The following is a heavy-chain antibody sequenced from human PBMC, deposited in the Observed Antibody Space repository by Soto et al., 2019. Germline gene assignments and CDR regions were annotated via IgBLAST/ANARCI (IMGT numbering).Heavy chain of an antibody. CDR3: AKDQVAVPGYCSSTSCYYFYYYGMDV. CDR1: GFTFSSYA. V-gene: IGHV3-23*01. J-gene: IGHJ6*02. CDR2: ISGSGGST. D-gene: IGHD2-2*01. Sequence: GGSLRLSCAASGFTFSSYAMSWVRQAPGKGLEWVSAISGSGGSTYYADSVKGRFTISRDNSKNTLYLQMNSLRAEDTAVYYCAKDQVAVPGYCSSTSCYYFYYYGMDVWGQGTTVTVSS.